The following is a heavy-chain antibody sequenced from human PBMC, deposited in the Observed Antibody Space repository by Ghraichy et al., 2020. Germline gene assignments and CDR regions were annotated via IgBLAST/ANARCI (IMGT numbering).Heavy chain of an antibody. CDR3: AKDMAPIVGAPNGMDV. CDR2: ISWNSGSI. CDR1: GFTFDDYA. V-gene: IGHV3-9*01. Sequence: LRLSCAASGFTFDDYAMHWVRQVPGKGLEWVSGISWNSGSIGYADSVRGRFTISRDNAKNSLYLQMNSLRAEDTALYYCAKDMAPIVGAPNGMDVWGQGTTVTVSS. D-gene: IGHD1-26*01. J-gene: IGHJ6*02.